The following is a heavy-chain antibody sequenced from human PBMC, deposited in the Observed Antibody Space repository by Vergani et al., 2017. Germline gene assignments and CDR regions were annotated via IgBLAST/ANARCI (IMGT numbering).Heavy chain of an antibody. Sequence: QVRLQVSGPGLVKPSETLSLTCSVSSGSMSGYYWSWIRQPPGKELEWIGYMYHSGSTNYNPSLETRVTISGDTSKNQFSLKLNSVTAADTAVYYCGRVADFYGLGSRLLDLWGQGILVTVSS. CDR2: MYHSGST. V-gene: IGHV4-59*01. CDR1: SGSMSGYY. J-gene: IGHJ5*02. CDR3: GRVADFYGLGSRLLDL. D-gene: IGHD3-10*01.